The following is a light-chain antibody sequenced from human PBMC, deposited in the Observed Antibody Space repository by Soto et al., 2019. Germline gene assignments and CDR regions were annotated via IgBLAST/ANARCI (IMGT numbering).Light chain of an antibody. CDR2: GAS. J-gene: IGKJ2*01. CDR1: QSVRSAY. Sequence: ETVLTQSPGTLSLSPGDRATLSCRASQSVRSAYLAWYQQQPGQAPRLLIFGASNRATGIPDRFSGSGSGTEFTLTISRLEPEDFAVYFCQQFGYFGQGTKPEMK. CDR3: QQFGY. V-gene: IGKV3-20*01.